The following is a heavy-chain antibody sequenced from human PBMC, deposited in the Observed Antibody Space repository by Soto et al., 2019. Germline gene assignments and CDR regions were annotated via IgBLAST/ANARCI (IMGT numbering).Heavy chain of an antibody. D-gene: IGHD3-16*01. J-gene: IGHJ4*02. V-gene: IGHV3-33*03. CDR1: GFTFSSYG. CDR3: VRCLITLPGPRNY. CDR2: IWYDGSNK. Sequence: GGSLRLSCAASGFTFSSYGMPWVRQAPGKGLEWVAVIWYDGSNKYYADSVKGRFTISRDNAKNTLYLQMNSLRADDTAVYYCVRCLITLPGPRNYWGPGTLVTVSS.